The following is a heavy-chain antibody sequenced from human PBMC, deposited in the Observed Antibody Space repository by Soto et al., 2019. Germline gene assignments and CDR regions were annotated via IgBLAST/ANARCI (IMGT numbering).Heavy chain of an antibody. J-gene: IGHJ5*01. V-gene: IGHV3-23*01. D-gene: IGHD5-12*01. CDR1: GFTFSTSD. Sequence: EVQLLESGGGLLQPGGSLRLSCEASGFTFSTSDMNWVRQAPGKGPEWVSTISSDSGSTYYADSVKGRFTISRDNSKNMLYLQMNSLRPEDTAIYSCALPGGSGGYVDSWGQGTLITVSS. CDR2: ISSDSGST. CDR3: ALPGGSGGYVDS.